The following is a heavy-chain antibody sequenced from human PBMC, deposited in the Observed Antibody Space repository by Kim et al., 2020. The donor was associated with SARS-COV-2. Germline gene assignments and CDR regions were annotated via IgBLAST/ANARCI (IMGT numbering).Heavy chain of an antibody. CDR1: GYTFTSYG. Sequence: ASVKVSCKASGYTFTSYGISWVRQAPGQGLEWMGWISAYNGNTNYAQKLQGRVTMTIDTSTSTAYMELRSLRSDDTAVYYCAARRLDDSSGYYKRSEYWGQGTLVTVSS. CDR3: AARRLDDSSGYYKRSEY. D-gene: IGHD3-22*01. CDR2: ISAYNGNT. V-gene: IGHV1-18*01. J-gene: IGHJ4*02.